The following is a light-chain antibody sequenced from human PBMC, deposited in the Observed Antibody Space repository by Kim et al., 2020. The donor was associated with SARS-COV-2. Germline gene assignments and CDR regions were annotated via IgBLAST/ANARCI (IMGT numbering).Light chain of an antibody. V-gene: IGKV2-30*01. Sequence: QPTSITCTSSQSLSYSDQNIYFHWSQQRTGHSPRRLIYNISNRDSEVTDRFCGSVSGTVFTLNISSVEGEDVGVYYCMQGTHWPKGFGQETKLE. J-gene: IGKJ2*03. CDR1: QSLSYSDQNIY. CDR2: NIS. CDR3: MQGTHWPKG.